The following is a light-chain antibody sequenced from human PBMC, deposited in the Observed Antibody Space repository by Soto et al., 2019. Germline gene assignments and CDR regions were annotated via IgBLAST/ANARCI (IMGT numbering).Light chain of an antibody. J-gene: IGKJ2*01. CDR3: QQLNSYPPYT. CDR2: AAS. V-gene: IGKV1-9*01. Sequence: DIQLTQSPSFLSASVGDRVTITCRASQGISSYLAWYQQKPGKAPKLLIYAASTLQSGVPSRFSGSGSGTELALTISSLQPEDFATYYCQQLNSYPPYTFRQGTKLEIK. CDR1: QGISSY.